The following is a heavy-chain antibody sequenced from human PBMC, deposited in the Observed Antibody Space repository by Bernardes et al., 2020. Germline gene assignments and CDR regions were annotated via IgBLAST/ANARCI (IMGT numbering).Heavy chain of an antibody. V-gene: IGHV3-30-3*01. Sequence: RYLRRSSAASGFTLSSYAMHWVRPAPGKGLEWVAVISYDGSNKYYADSVKGRFTISRDNSKNTLYLQMNSLRAEDTAVYYCARSEGSYYGYWGQGTLVTVSS. D-gene: IGHD1-26*01. CDR3: ARSEGSYYGY. J-gene: IGHJ4*02. CDR2: ISYDGSNK. CDR1: GFTLSSYA.